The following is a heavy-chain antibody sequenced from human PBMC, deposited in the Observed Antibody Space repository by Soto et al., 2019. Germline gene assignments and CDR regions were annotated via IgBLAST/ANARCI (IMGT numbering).Heavy chain of an antibody. V-gene: IGHV4-34*01. CDR1: GGSFSGYY. Sequence: QVHLQQWGAGLLKPSETLSLTCAVYGGSFSGYYWSGIRQPPRKGLEWSGEIRHCGSTNYNPSLSRRVTILGDTYKIQFSLRLSPVTAADTAVYYCARGPEGGAHYRYYMDVWGKGTTVTVSS. CDR2: IRHCGST. CDR3: ARGPEGGAHYRYYMDV. D-gene: IGHD3-16*01. J-gene: IGHJ6*03.